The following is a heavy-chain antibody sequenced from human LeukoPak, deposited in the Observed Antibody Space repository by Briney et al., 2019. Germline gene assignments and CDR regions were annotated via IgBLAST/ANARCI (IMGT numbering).Heavy chain of an antibody. CDR3: TTDRDGSYSKHPRDY. CDR2: IRYDGSNK. CDR1: EFTFSNYG. Sequence: GGSLRLSCAASEFTFSNYGMHWVRQAPGKGLEWVAFIRYDGSNKYLADSVKGRFTISRDNSKHTLYLQMNSLRAEDTAVYYCTTDRDGSYSKHPRDYWGQGTLVTVSS. D-gene: IGHD1-26*01. V-gene: IGHV3-30*02. J-gene: IGHJ4*02.